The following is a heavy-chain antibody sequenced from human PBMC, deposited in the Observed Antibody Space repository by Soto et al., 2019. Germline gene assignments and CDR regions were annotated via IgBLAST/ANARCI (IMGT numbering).Heavy chain of an antibody. V-gene: IGHV4-59*01. CDR1: GGSISSYY. J-gene: IGHJ4*02. Sequence: SETLSLTCSVSGGSISSYYWSWIRQPPGKGLEWIGYIYYTGYTNYNPSLKSRVTISVDTSKNQFSLNVSSVTAADTAVYYCARVKWFGESGFDYWGQGTLVTVSS. CDR3: ARVKWFGESGFDY. CDR2: IYYTGYT. D-gene: IGHD3-10*01.